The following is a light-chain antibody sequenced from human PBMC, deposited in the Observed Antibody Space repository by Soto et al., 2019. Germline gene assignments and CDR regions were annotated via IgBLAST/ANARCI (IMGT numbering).Light chain of an antibody. V-gene: IGLV1-40*01. J-gene: IGLJ2*01. CDR1: SSNSGTGYD. CDR2: GNS. Sequence: QSVLTQPPSVSGVPGQRVAISCTGSSSNSGTGYDVHWYQQLPGTAPKLLIYGNSNRPSGVPDRFSGSKSGTSASLAITGLQAEDEADYYCQSYDSSLSGSVFGGGTQLTVL. CDR3: QSYDSSLSGSV.